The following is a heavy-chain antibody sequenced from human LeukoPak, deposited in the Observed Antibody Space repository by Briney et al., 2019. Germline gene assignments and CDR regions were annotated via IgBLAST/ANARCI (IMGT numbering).Heavy chain of an antibody. CDR3: ARVPCTGGSCSRTFDY. D-gene: IGHD2-8*02. CDR1: GCSFSTYW. J-gene: IGHJ4*02. Sequence: KLGESLKISCKGSGCSFSTYWIGWVRQMPGKGLEWMGLINAADSDTRYSPSFQGQVLISVDKSISTAYLQWGNLKATDTAFYYCARVPCTGGSCSRTFDYWGQGTLVTVYS. V-gene: IGHV5-51*01. CDR2: INAADSDT.